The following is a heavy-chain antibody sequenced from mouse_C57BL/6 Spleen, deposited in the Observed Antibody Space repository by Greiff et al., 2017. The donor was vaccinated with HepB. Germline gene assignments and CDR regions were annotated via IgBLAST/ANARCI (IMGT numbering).Heavy chain of an antibody. CDR2: IYPRSGNT. Sequence: QVQLQQSGAELARPGASVKLSCKASGYTFTSYGISWVKQRTGQGLEWIGEIYPRSGNTYYNEKFKGKATLTADKSSSTAYMELRSLTSEDSAVYFCARWNDGYSDWYFDVWGTGTTVTVSS. V-gene: IGHV1-81*01. J-gene: IGHJ1*03. CDR3: ARWNDGYSDWYFDV. D-gene: IGHD2-3*01. CDR1: GYTFTSYG.